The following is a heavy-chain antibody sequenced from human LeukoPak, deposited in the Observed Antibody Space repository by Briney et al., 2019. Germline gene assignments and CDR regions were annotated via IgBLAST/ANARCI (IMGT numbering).Heavy chain of an antibody. CDR2: IKSKTDGGTT. V-gene: IGHV3-15*01. Sequence: PGGSLRLSCAASRFTFSNAWMSWARQAPGKGLEWAGHIKSKTDGGTTDYAAPVKGRFTISRDDSKNTLYLQMNNLKTEDTAVYYCTTDRDYGDYPEYYFDYWGQGTLVTVSS. CDR1: RFTFSNAW. CDR3: TTDRDYGDYPEYYFDY. D-gene: IGHD4-17*01. J-gene: IGHJ4*02.